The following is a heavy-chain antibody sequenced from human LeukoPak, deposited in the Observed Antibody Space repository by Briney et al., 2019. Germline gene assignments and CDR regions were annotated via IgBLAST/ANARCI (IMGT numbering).Heavy chain of an antibody. Sequence: SEILSLTCAVSGGSITGHYWNWIRQTPGMRLEWIGYTSYSRTTIYNSYFKGRATMSIDTSKNQLYLNLTSVTATDTAVYYCAKLGHSDGWYLGAFDIWGQGTTVIVSS. CDR1: GGSITGHY. CDR3: AKLGHSDGWYLGAFDI. V-gene: IGHV4-59*08. D-gene: IGHD6-19*01. CDR2: TSYSRTT. J-gene: IGHJ3*02.